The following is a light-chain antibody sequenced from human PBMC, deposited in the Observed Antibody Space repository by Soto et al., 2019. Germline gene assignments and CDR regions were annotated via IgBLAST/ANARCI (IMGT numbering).Light chain of an antibody. Sequence: TQSPATVSLYPKERATLSCRASQSVYNNLAWYQQRPGQAPRLLIHGASTRATGVPAKVSGSGSGTEFTLTICSLQSEDFALYYCQEHDSWPRTFGQGTKVDIK. CDR2: GAS. V-gene: IGKV3-15*01. CDR1: QSVYNN. J-gene: IGKJ1*01. CDR3: QEHDSWPRT.